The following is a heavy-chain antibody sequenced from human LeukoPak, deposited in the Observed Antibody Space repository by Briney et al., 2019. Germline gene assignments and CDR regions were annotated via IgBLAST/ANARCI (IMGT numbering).Heavy chain of an antibody. Sequence: GGSLRLSCAASSSYPMNWVRQAPGKGLEWVSVIYSGGTTYYADSVRGRFTISRDSSKNTVYLQMNSLRAEDTAVYYCASRRWLQSNFDYWGQGTLVTVSS. D-gene: IGHD5-24*01. J-gene: IGHJ4*02. CDR1: SSYP. CDR2: IYSGGTT. CDR3: ASRRWLQSNFDY. V-gene: IGHV3-66*01.